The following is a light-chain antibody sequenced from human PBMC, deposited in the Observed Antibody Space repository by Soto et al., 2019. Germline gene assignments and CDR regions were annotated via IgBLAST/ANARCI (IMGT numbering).Light chain of an antibody. CDR3: QKYNSAPLT. J-gene: IGKJ4*01. CDR1: QGISND. Sequence: QTTQFPSSLSPPLVPRLTKTCRASQGISNDLAWYQQKPGKVPKLLIYAASTLQSGVPSRFSGSGSGTDFTLTISSLQPEDVATYYCQKYNSAPLTCGGGTKV. CDR2: AAS. V-gene: IGKV1-27*01.